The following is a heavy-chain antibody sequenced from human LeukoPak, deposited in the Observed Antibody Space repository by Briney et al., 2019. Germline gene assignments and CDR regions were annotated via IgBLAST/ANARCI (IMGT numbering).Heavy chain of an antibody. J-gene: IGHJ4*02. CDR1: GYTFTSYG. CDR3: ARYHSSSWYTPFDY. D-gene: IGHD6-13*01. Sequence: GASVKVSCKASGYTFTSYGISWVRQAPGQGLEWMGWISAYNGNTNYAQKPQGRVTMTTDTSTSTAYMELRSLRSDDTAVYYCARYHSSSWYTPFDYWGQGTLVTVSS. V-gene: IGHV1-18*01. CDR2: ISAYNGNT.